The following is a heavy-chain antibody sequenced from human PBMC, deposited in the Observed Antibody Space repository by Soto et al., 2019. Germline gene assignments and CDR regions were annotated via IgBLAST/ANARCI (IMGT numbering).Heavy chain of an antibody. J-gene: IGHJ4*02. V-gene: IGHV4-39*01. CDR2: IYYSGST. Sequence: SETLPLTCTVSGGSISSSSYYWGWIRQPPGKGLEWIGSIYYSGSTYYNPSLKSRVTISVDTSKNQFSLKLSSVTAADTAVYYCARRAGSAAELYYFDYWGQGTLVTVS. D-gene: IGHD6-13*01. CDR1: GGSISSSSYY. CDR3: ARRAGSAAELYYFDY.